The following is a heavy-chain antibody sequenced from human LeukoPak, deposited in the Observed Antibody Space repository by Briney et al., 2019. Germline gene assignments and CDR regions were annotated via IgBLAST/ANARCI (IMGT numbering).Heavy chain of an antibody. Sequence: GGSLRLSCAASGLTFNTYAMSWVRQAPGKGLEWVSAISGSGDSTFYADSVKGRFTISRDNSKNTLYLQIHSLRAEDTAVYYCAKGKGSSSSSIGWWGQGTLVTVSS. CDR2: ISGSGDST. J-gene: IGHJ4*02. CDR1: GLTFNTYA. V-gene: IGHV3-23*01. CDR3: AKGKGSSSSSIGW. D-gene: IGHD6-19*01.